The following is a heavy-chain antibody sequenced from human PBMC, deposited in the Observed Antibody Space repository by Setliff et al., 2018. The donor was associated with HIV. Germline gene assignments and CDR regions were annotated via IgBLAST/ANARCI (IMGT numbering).Heavy chain of an antibody. Sequence: SETLSLTCSVSASSMSSYYWSFIRQPPGKGLEWIGCVYYTGSTNYSPSLKSRVTISIDTSKNQFSLKLSSVTAADTAVYYCARGPTVTARRERAFDIWGQGTMVTVSS. CDR1: ASSMSSYY. V-gene: IGHV4-59*01. J-gene: IGHJ3*02. CDR3: ARGPTVTARRERAFDI. D-gene: IGHD4-17*01. CDR2: VYYTGST.